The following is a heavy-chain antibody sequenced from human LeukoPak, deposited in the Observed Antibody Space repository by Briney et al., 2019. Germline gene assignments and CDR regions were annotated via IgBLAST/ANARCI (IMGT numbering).Heavy chain of an antibody. CDR1: GFTFSSYA. CDR3: AKSLEQWLVRSYYFDY. CDR2: ISGSGGST. V-gene: IGHV3-23*01. D-gene: IGHD6-19*01. J-gene: IGHJ4*02. Sequence: GGSLRLSCAASGFTFSSYAMSWVRQAPGKGLEWVSAISGSGGSTYYADSVKGRFTISRDNSKNTLYLQMNSLRAEDTAVYYCAKSLEQWLVRSYYFDYWGQGTLVTVSS.